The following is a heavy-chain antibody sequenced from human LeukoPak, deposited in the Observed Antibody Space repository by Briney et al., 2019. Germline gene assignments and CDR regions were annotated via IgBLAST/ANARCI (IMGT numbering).Heavy chain of an antibody. CDR2: IYYSGST. J-gene: IGHJ4*02. CDR1: GGSISSGVYY. Sequence: SETLSLTCTVSGGSISSGVYYWSWIRQHPGKGLEWIGYIYYSGSTYYNPSLKSRVTISVDTSKNQFSLKLSSVTAADTAVYYCARDGGSGYDFDYWGQGTLVTVSS. CDR3: ARDGGSGYDFDY. V-gene: IGHV4-31*03. D-gene: IGHD5-12*01.